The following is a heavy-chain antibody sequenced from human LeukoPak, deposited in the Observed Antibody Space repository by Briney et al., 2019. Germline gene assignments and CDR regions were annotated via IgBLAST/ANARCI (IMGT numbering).Heavy chain of an antibody. CDR1: GFTFSSYG. CDR2: ISGSGGST. J-gene: IGHJ3*02. D-gene: IGHD2-2*01. Sequence: GGSLRLSRAASGFTFSSYGMSWVRQAPGKGLEWVSAISGSGGSTYYADSVKGRFTISRDNSKNTLYLQMNSLRAEDTAVYYCAKDCSSTSCPGAFDIWGQGTMVTVSS. V-gene: IGHV3-23*01. CDR3: AKDCSSTSCPGAFDI.